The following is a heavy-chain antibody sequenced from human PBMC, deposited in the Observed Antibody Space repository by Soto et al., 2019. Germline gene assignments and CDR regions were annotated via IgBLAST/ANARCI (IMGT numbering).Heavy chain of an antibody. Sequence: GASVKVSCKVSGYTLTELSMHWVRQAPGKGLEWMGGFDPEDGETIYAQKFQGRVTMTADESTSTAYMELSSLRSEDTAVYYCARFWHLKRGKSYFDYWGQGTLVTVSS. CDR3: ARFWHLKRGKSYFDY. V-gene: IGHV1-24*01. CDR1: GYTLTELS. CDR2: FDPEDGET. J-gene: IGHJ4*02. D-gene: IGHD3-3*01.